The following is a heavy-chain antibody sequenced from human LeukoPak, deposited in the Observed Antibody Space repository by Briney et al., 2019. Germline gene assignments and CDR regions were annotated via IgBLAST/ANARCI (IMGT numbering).Heavy chain of an antibody. Sequence: TGGSLRLSCAGSGFTFSSYTMNWVRQAPGKGLEWVASISSSSTYIYYADSLKGRLTISRDNAKSSLYLQMNSLRAEDTAVYYCARDLKVVVGTTAYYYGMDVWGQGTTVTVSS. V-gene: IGHV3-21*01. CDR2: ISSSSTYI. CDR3: ARDLKVVVGTTAYYYGMDV. D-gene: IGHD3-22*01. J-gene: IGHJ6*02. CDR1: GFTFSSYT.